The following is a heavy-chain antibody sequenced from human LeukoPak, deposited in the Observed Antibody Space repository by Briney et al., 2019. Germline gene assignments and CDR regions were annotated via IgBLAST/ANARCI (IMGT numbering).Heavy chain of an antibody. CDR3: ARGGYYYGSGQGPDAFDI. CDR2: MNPNSGNT. CDR1: GYTFTSYD. D-gene: IGHD3-10*01. J-gene: IGHJ3*02. Sequence: ASVKVSCKASGYTFTSYDINWVRQATGQGLEWMGWMNPNSGNTGYAQKFQGRVTMTRNTSISTAYMGLSSLRSEDTAVYYCARGGYYYGSGQGPDAFDIWGQGTMVTVSS. V-gene: IGHV1-8*01.